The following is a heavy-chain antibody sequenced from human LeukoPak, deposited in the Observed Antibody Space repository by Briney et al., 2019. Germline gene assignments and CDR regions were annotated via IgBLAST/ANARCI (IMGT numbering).Heavy chain of an antibody. D-gene: IGHD3-22*01. CDR3: ARTVKYYYDSSGYYYDY. Sequence: SETLSLTCAVYGGSFSGYYWSWIRQPPGKGLEWIGEINHSGSTNYNPSLKSRVTISVDTSKNQFSLKLSSVTAADTAVYYCARTVKYYYDSSGYYYDYWGQGTLVTVSS. CDR2: INHSGST. V-gene: IGHV4-34*01. CDR1: GGSFSGYY. J-gene: IGHJ4*02.